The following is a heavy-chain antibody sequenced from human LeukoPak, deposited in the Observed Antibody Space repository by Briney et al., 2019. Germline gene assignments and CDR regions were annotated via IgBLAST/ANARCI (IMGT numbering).Heavy chain of an antibody. Sequence: ASVKVSCKASGGTFTSYAISWVRQAPGQGLEWMGGIIPIFGTANYAQKFQGRVTITADESTSTAYMELSSLRSEDTAVYYCAGFDYYYGMDVWGQGTTVTVSS. CDR1: GGTFTSYA. D-gene: IGHD3-9*01. CDR3: AGFDYYYGMDV. J-gene: IGHJ6*02. V-gene: IGHV1-69*13. CDR2: IIPIFGTA.